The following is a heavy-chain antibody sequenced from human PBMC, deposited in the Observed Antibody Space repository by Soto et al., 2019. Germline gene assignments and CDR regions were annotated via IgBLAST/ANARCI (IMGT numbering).Heavy chain of an antibody. CDR2: INQEGSEK. D-gene: IGHD6-13*01. CDR1: GFTFSRYW. CDR3: VTSAAGNYFKY. V-gene: IGHV3-7*01. Sequence: PAGSVSLSCADSGFTFSRYWMSWVRQAPGQGLEWVANINQEGSEKSYVDSVKGRFSISRDNTKNSVFLQMNSLRAEDTAVYYYVTSAAGNYFKYWGQGS. J-gene: IGHJ4*02.